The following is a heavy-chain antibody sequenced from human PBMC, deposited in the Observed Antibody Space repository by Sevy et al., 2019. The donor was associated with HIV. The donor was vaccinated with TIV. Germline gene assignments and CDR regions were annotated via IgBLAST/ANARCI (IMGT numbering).Heavy chain of an antibody. V-gene: IGHV4-59*01. CDR3: ARDSTTRPRVLDY. D-gene: IGHD1-1*01. CDR2: IYFTGNT. Sequence: SETLSLTCSVSGGSISSYFWTWVRQSPGKGLEWIGNIYFTGNTAHSPSLKSRVTLSLDTSKSQSSLTLKSVTAADTAIYFCARDSTTRPRVLDYWGQGTLVTVSS. J-gene: IGHJ4*02. CDR1: GGSISSYF.